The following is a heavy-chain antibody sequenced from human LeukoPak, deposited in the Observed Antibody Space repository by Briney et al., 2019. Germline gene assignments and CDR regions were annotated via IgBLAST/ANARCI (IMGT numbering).Heavy chain of an antibody. CDR1: GFTFSSYA. D-gene: IGHD3-22*01. V-gene: IGHV3-30*01. CDR2: ISYDGSNK. Sequence: GGSLRLSCAASGFTFSSYAMHWVRQAPGKGLEWVAVISYDGSNKYYAGYVKGRFTISRDNSKNTLYLQMNSLRAEDTAVYYCARADYYDSSGYPDYWGQGTLVTVSS. J-gene: IGHJ4*02. CDR3: ARADYYDSSGYPDY.